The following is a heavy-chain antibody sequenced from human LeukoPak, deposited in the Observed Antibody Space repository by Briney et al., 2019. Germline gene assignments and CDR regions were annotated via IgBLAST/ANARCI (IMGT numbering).Heavy chain of an antibody. CDR2: INHSGST. CDR1: GGSISSYY. CDR3: ARMTELLFPLDI. Sequence: SETLSLTCTVSGGSISSYYWSWIRQPPGKGLEWIGEINHSGSTNYNPSLKSRVTISVDTSKNQFSLKLSSVTAADTAEYYCARMTELLFPLDIWGQGTMVTVSS. V-gene: IGHV4-34*01. D-gene: IGHD1-26*01. J-gene: IGHJ3*02.